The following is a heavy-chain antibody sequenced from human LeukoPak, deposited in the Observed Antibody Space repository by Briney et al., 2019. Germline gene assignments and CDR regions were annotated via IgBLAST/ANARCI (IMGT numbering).Heavy chain of an antibody. CDR1: GGSTSSYY. CDR2: IYYSGST. CDR3: ARLTQLWSGLDY. D-gene: IGHD5-18*01. V-gene: IGHV4-59*01. J-gene: IGHJ4*02. Sequence: PSETLSLTCTVSGGSTSSYYWSWIRQPAGKGLEWIGYIYYSGSTNYNPSLKSRVTISVGTSKNQFSLKLSSVTAADTAVYYCARLTQLWSGLDYWGQGTLVTVSS.